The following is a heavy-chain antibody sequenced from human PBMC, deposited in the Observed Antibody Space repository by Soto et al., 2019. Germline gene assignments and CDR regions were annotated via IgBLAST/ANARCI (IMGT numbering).Heavy chain of an antibody. J-gene: IGHJ4*02. D-gene: IGHD6-19*01. CDR1: GYIFTSYW. CDR2: IHGGDSNT. CDR3: ARRGTYSSGWDY. V-gene: IGHV5-51*01. Sequence: LTLSCKGSGYIFTSYWIGWVRQMPGKGLEWMGIIHGGDSNTRYSPSFEGQVTISTDKSISTAYLQWSSLKASDTAMYYCARRGTYSSGWDYWGQGTLVTVSS.